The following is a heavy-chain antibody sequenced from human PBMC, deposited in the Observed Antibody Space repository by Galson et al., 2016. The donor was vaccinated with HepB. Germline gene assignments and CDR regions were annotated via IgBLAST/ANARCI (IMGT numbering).Heavy chain of an antibody. Sequence: SLRLSCAASGFLFNDHFMSWIRQAPGKGLEWVSSISSNGRTIYEEDSVKGRFTISRDDAKDSIYLQMKNLRVEDTAVYYCARRAVAGTHPFDYWGQGTLVTVSS. J-gene: IGHJ4*02. V-gene: IGHV3-11*01. D-gene: IGHD6-19*01. CDR3: ARRAVAGTHPFDY. CDR2: ISSNGRTI. CDR1: GFLFNDHF.